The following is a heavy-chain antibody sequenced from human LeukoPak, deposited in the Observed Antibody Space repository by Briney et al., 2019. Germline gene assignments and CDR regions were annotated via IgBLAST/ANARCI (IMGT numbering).Heavy chain of an antibody. D-gene: IGHD6-6*01. CDR3: TRQFIAARPVYYYYYMDV. Sequence: GGSLRLSCAASGFTFSGSAMHWVRHASGKGLVWVGRLRSKANSYATAYAASVRGRFTISRDDSKNPAYLQMNSLKTEDTAVYYCTRQFIAARPVYYYYYMDVWGKGTMVTVSS. CDR2: LRSKANSYAT. V-gene: IGHV3-73*01. CDR1: GFTFSGSA. J-gene: IGHJ6*03.